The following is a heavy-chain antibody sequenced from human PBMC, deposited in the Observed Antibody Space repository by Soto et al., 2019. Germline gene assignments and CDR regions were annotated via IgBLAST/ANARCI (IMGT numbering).Heavy chain of an antibody. D-gene: IGHD6-13*01. J-gene: IGHJ2*01. Sequence: QVQLVQSGAEVKKPGSSMKVSCKASGGTFSSYAISWVRQAPGQGLEWMGGIIPIFGTANYAQKFQGRVTITADKSTSTAYMELSSLRSEDTAVYYCARGGQQLVPAYWYFDLWGRGTLVTVSS. V-gene: IGHV1-69*06. CDR2: IIPIFGTA. CDR1: GGTFSSYA. CDR3: ARGGQQLVPAYWYFDL.